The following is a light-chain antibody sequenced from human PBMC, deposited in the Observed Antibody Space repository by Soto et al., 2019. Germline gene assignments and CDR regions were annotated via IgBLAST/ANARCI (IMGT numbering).Light chain of an antibody. V-gene: IGLV4-60*02. J-gene: IGLJ2*01. CDR3: ATWDSNTQV. CDR2: LEGSGSY. Sequence: QPVLTQSSSASASLGSSVKLTCTLSSGHSSYIIAWHQQQPGKAPRYFMKLEGSGSYNKGSGVPDRFSGSSSGADRFLTISILQFEDEADYCCATWDSNTQVFGGGTKLTVL. CDR1: SGHSSYI.